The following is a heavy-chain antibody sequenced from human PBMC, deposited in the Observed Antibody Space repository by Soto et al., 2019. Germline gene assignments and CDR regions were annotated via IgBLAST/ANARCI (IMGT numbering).Heavy chain of an antibody. D-gene: IGHD1-1*01. J-gene: IGHJ4*02. CDR1: GFTFSNYN. Sequence: EVQLVESWGGLVQPGGSLRLTCVASGFTFSNYNMNWVRQAPGKGLEWVSYISSSSSDIYYADSVKGRFTVSRDNAENSLYLQMNSLRAGDAAVYYCAIVPRYLYFFDFWGQGSLVTVSS. CDR3: AIVPRYLYFFDF. CDR2: ISSSSSDI. V-gene: IGHV3-48*01.